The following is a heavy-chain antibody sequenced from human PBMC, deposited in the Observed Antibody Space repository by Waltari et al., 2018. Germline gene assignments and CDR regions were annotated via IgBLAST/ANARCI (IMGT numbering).Heavy chain of an antibody. D-gene: IGHD6-13*01. Sequence: VPLVQSEAEVKKHGASVTVSCKASGYTFTGYYMHWVRQAPGQGLEWMGRINPNSGGTNYAQKFQGRVTMTRDTSISTAYMELSRLRSDDTAVYYCARDPPGRAAGTDYWGQGTLVTVSS. V-gene: IGHV1-2*06. CDR3: ARDPPGRAAGTDY. CDR2: INPNSGGT. J-gene: IGHJ4*02. CDR1: GYTFTGYY.